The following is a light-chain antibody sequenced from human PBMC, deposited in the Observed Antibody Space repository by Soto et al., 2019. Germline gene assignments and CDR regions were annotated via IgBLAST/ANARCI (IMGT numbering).Light chain of an antibody. CDR3: QQYGSAIT. J-gene: IGKJ5*01. CDR2: GAA. V-gene: IGKV3-20*01. Sequence: DIVLTQSPGTLSLSPGERATLSCRASQSVSSSYLAWYQQKPGQAPRLLIYGAASRATGIPDRFSGSGSGTDFTITISRLESEDFAVYYCQQYGSAITFGQGTRLEIK. CDR1: QSVSSSY.